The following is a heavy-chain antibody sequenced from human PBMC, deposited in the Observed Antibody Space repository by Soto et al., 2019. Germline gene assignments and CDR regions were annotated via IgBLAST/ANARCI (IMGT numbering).Heavy chain of an antibody. CDR1: TASITSSTYS. V-gene: IGHV4-39*02. CDR3: ASLYYYDSSAYYYGRWFDP. J-gene: IGHJ5*02. CDR2: FYYGGNT. Sequence: TSETLSLTCTVSTASITSSTYSWGWIRQPPGMGLEWIGTFYYGGNTYYNQSLKSRVTISVDTSRNHLSLKLSSVTATDTALYFCASLYYYDSSAYYYGRWFDPWGQGTLVTVSS. D-gene: IGHD3-22*01.